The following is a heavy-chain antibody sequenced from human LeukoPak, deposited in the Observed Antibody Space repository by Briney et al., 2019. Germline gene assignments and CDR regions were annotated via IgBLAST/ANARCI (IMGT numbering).Heavy chain of an antibody. J-gene: IGHJ4*02. CDR3: ARLGYVDFDY. V-gene: IGHV4-34*01. CDR2: INHSGST. CDR1: GGSFSGYY. Sequence: PSETLSLTCAVYGGSFSGYYWSWIRQPPGKGLEWIGEINHSGSTNYNPSLKSRVTISVDTSKNQFSLKLSSVTAADTAVYYCARLGYVDFDYWGQGTLVTVSS. D-gene: IGHD5-12*01.